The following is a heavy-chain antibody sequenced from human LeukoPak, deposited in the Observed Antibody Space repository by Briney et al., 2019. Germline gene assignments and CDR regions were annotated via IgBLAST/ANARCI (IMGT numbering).Heavy chain of an antibody. V-gene: IGHV4-34*01. Sequence: SETLSLTCAVYGGSSSGNYWSWIRQPPWKGLEWIGEINQSGSTNYNPSLKSRVSISVDTSKNQFSLKLSSVTAADTAVYYCARAPDSSGYYFDYWGQGTLVTVSS. CDR2: INQSGST. CDR1: GGSSSGNY. CDR3: ARAPDSSGYYFDY. J-gene: IGHJ4*02. D-gene: IGHD3-22*01.